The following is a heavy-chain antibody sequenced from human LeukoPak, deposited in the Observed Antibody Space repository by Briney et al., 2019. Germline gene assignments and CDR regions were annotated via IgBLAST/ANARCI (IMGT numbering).Heavy chain of an antibody. J-gene: IGHJ5*02. V-gene: IGHV1-18*01. CDR3: ARDGLLYCSSTSCYYNWFDP. Sequence: ASVKVSCKASGYTFTSYGISWVRQAPGQGLEWMGWISAYNGNTNYAQKLQGRVTMTTDTSTSTAYMELRSLRSDDTAVYYCARDGLLYCSSTSCYYNWFDPWGQGTLVTVSS. D-gene: IGHD2-2*01. CDR1: GYTFTSYG. CDR2: ISAYNGNT.